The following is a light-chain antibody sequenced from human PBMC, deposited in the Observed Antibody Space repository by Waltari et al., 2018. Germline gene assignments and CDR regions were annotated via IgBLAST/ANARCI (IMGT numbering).Light chain of an antibody. J-gene: IGLJ1*01. CDR2: YVS. V-gene: IGLV2-14*03. Sequence: QSALTQPASVSGSPGQSITIPCTGTSSDVGGYNYVSWYQPHPGKAPKRMIYYVSNRPSGVLHRVYGSKSGNRAPLTISRCQAEDEADYYCSSYTSSSTLDVFGTGTKVTVL. CDR3: SSYTSSSTLDV. CDR1: SSDVGGYNY.